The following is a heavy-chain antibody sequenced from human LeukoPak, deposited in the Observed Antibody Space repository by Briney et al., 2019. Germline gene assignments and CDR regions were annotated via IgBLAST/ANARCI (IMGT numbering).Heavy chain of an antibody. J-gene: IGHJ3*02. Sequence: GGSLRLSCAASGFTFSYYAMSWIRQAPGKGLEWVSYISSSGSAMYYGDSVKGRFTISRDNAKNSLYLQMNSLRAEDTAVYSCARARGSYAFDIWGQGTMVTVSS. CDR2: ISSSGSAM. CDR3: ARARGSYAFDI. V-gene: IGHV3-11*04. D-gene: IGHD2-15*01. CDR1: GFTFSYYA.